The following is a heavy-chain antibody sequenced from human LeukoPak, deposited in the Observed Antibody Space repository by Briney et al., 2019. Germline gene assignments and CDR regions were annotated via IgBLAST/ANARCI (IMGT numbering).Heavy chain of an antibody. Sequence: GASVKVSCKASGYTFTSYGMRWVRQAPGQGLEWMGWISPYNGNTNYAQKLQGRVTMTTDTSTSTAYMELRSLRSDDTAVYYCARAGGTIAVAGTIDYWGQGTLVTVSS. CDR1: GYTFTSYG. V-gene: IGHV1-18*01. CDR2: ISPYNGNT. CDR3: ARAGGTIAVAGTIDY. J-gene: IGHJ4*02. D-gene: IGHD6-19*01.